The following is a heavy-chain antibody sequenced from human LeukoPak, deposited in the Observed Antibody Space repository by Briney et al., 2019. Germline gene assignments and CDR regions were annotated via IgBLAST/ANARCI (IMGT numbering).Heavy chain of an antibody. CDR1: GFTFSSYS. CDR2: ISSSSSYI. D-gene: IGHD6-6*01. CDR3: ARSRYSSSSDDAFDI. Sequence: GGSLRLSCAASGFTFSSYSMNWVRQAPGKGLEWVSSISSSSSYIYYADSVKGRFTISRDNAKNSLYLQMNSLRAEDTAVYYCARSRYSSSSDDAFDIWGQGTMVTVSS. J-gene: IGHJ3*02. V-gene: IGHV3-21*01.